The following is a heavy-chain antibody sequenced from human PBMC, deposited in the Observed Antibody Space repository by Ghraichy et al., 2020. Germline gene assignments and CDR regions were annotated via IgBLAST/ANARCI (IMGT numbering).Heavy chain of an antibody. CDR1: GGSFSGYY. D-gene: IGHD3-22*01. CDR2: INHSGST. J-gene: IGHJ4*02. CDR3: AREGVVTH. V-gene: IGHV4-34*01. Sequence: SQTLSLTCAVYGGSFSGYYWSWIRQPPGKGLEWIGEINHSGSTNYNPSLKSRVTISVDTSKNQFSLKLSSVTAADTAVYYCAREGVVTHWGQGTLVTVSS.